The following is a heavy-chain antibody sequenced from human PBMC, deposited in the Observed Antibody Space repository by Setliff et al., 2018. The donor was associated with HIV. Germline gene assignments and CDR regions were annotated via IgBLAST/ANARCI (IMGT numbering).Heavy chain of an antibody. CDR1: GYTFTSYY. D-gene: IGHD3-10*01. Sequence: GASVKVSCKASGYTFTSYYMHWVRQAPGQSLEWMAWINGGNGDTKYSQKFQGRVTVTGDTSAITAYMELSDLRSEDTAVYYCARDSLPYYYGSGTDSFDIWGQGTMVTVSS. V-gene: IGHV1-3*01. CDR3: ARDSLPYYYGSGTDSFDI. CDR2: INGGNGDT. J-gene: IGHJ3*02.